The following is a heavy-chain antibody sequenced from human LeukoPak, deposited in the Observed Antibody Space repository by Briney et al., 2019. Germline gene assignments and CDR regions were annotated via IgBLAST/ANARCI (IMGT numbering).Heavy chain of an antibody. D-gene: IGHD6-13*01. V-gene: IGHV4-59*12. CDR2: IYYSGST. Sequence: PSETLSLTCTVSGGSISSYYWSWIRQPPGKGLEWIGYIYYSGSTNYNPSLKSRVTISVDKSKNQFSLKLSSVTAADTAVYYCARDYIGIAAAGTSFDYWGQGTLVTVSS. J-gene: IGHJ4*02. CDR3: ARDYIGIAAAGTSFDY. CDR1: GGSISSYY.